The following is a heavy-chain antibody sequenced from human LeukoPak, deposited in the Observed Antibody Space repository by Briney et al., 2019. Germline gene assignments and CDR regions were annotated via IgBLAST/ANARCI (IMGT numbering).Heavy chain of an antibody. Sequence: GASVKVSCKASGGTFSSYAISWVRQAPGQGLEWMGGIIPIFGTANYAQKFQGRVTITADESTSTAYMELSSLRSEDTAVYYCARAGGGSYHYYYYYYMDVWGKGTTVTVSS. D-gene: IGHD2-15*01. V-gene: IGHV1-69*01. CDR3: ARAGGGSYHYYYYYYMDV. CDR2: IIPIFGTA. J-gene: IGHJ6*03. CDR1: GGTFSSYA.